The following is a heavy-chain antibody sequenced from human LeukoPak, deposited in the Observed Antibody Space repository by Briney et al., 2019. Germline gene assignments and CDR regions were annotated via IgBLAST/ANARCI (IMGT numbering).Heavy chain of an antibody. D-gene: IGHD3-10*01. J-gene: IGHJ4*02. CDR2: ISSGSSTT. CDR3: ARLWFGGPFDS. CDR1: GFVFSEYE. Sequence: GGSLRLSCAASGFVFSEYEMNWVRQAPGKGLEWISDISSGSSTTYYADSVKGRFTISRDNTKNSLYLQMNSLRAEDTAVYYCARLWFGGPFDSWGQGTLVTVSS. V-gene: IGHV3-48*03.